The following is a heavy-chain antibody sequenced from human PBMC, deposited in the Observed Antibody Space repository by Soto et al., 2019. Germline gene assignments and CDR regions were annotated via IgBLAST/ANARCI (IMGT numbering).Heavy chain of an antibody. CDR2: IIQAFGTT. V-gene: IGHV1-69*01. CDR1: GGTFSKCS. CDR3: ATSPPYIFIETPAGNHYYYAMNV. Sequence: QVQLVQSGAELKKPGSSVKVSCKASGGTFSKCSISWLRHAPGQGSEWMGGIIQAFGTTYDEEKCQGRVTISADGTTSTANMQQSSLRPADTSVYYSATSPPYIFIETPAGNHYYYAMNVWGQGTMVTVSS. J-gene: IGHJ6*02. D-gene: IGHD1-1*01.